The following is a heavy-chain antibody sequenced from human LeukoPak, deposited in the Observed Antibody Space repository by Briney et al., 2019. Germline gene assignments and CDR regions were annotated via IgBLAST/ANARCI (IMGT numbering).Heavy chain of an antibody. CDR1: GFTFSSSD. CDR3: VRTNTILDAFDI. CDR2: ISSGGTTI. J-gene: IGHJ3*02. V-gene: IGHV3-48*03. Sequence: GGSLRLSCAASGFTFSSSDMNWVRQSPGKGLEWLSYISSGGTTIYYADSVKGRFSISRDNAKNSLYLQMNSPRAEDTAVFYCVRTNTILDAFDIWGQRTMVIVSS. D-gene: IGHD3-3*01.